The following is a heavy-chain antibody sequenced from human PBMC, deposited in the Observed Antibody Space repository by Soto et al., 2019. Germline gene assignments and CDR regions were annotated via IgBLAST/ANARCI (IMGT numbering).Heavy chain of an antibody. J-gene: IGHJ5*02. CDR2: IYYSGST. Sequence: SETLSLTCTVSGVSISSYYWSWIRQPPGKGLEWIGYIYYSGSTNYNPSLKSRVTISVDTSKNQFSLKLSSVTAADTAVYYCARHEDWVQLWSNWFDPWGQGTRVTVSS. CDR3: ARHEDWVQLWSNWFDP. D-gene: IGHD5-18*01. CDR1: GVSISSYY. V-gene: IGHV4-59*08.